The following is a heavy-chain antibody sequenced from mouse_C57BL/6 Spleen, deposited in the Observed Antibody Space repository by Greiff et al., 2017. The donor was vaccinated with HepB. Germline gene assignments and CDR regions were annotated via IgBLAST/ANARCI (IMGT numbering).Heavy chain of an antibody. CDR2: IYPGSGNT. Sequence: VQLQQSGAELVRPGASVKLSCKASGYTFTDYYINWVKQRPGQGLEWIARIYPGSGNTYYNEKFKGKATLTAEKSSSTAYMQLSSLTSEDSAVYFCARSRYDAMDYWGQGTSVTVSS. V-gene: IGHV1-76*01. J-gene: IGHJ4*01. CDR1: GYTFTDYY. CDR3: ARSRYDAMDY.